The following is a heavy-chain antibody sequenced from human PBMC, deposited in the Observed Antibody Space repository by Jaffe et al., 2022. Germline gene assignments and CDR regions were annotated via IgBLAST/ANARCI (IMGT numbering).Heavy chain of an antibody. J-gene: IGHJ4*02. V-gene: IGHV3-49*04. CDR1: GFTFGDYA. D-gene: IGHD3-22*01. CDR3: TRGLEYYYDSSGYYYGGLYFDY. CDR2: IRSKAYGGTT. Sequence: EVQLVESGGGLVQPGRSLRLSCTASGFTFGDYAMSWVRQAPGKGLEWVGFIRSKAYGGTTEYAASVKGRFTISRDDSKSIAYLQMNSLKTEDTAVYYCTRGLEYYYDSSGYYYGGLYFDYWGQGTLVTVSS.